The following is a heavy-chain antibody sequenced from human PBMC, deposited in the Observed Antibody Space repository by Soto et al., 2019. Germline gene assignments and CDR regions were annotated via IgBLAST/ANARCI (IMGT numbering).Heavy chain of an antibody. J-gene: IGHJ4*02. CDR3: ARVGTEEYNWNYVLGY. CDR1: GYSFSSYA. V-gene: IGHV1-18*01. D-gene: IGHD1-7*01. CDR2: ISVYNGNT. Sequence: QVPLVQSGGEVKKPGASVKVSCKASGYSFSSYAISWVRQAPGQGLEWMGWISVYNGNTNYPQKLQARVTMTTDTSTSTAYMELRSLRSDDTAVYYCARVGTEEYNWNYVLGYWGQGTLVTVSS.